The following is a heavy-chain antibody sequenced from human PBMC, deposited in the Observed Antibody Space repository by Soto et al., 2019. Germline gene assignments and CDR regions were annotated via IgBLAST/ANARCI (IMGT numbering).Heavy chain of an antibody. CDR3: ARHYSNYGSGSSLPYYYYYMDV. J-gene: IGHJ6*03. CDR1: GGSISSYY. V-gene: IGHV4-59*08. Sequence: SETLSLTCTVSGGSISSYYWSWIRQPPGKGLEWIGYIYYSGSTNYNPSLKSRVTISVDTSKNQFSLKLSSVTAADTAVYYCARHYSNYGSGSSLPYYYYYMDVWGKGTTVTVSS. CDR2: IYYSGST. D-gene: IGHD3-10*01.